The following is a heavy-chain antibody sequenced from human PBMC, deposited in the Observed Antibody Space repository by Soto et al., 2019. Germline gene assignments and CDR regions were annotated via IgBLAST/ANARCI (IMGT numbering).Heavy chain of an antibody. V-gene: IGHV4-39*01. J-gene: IGHJ5*02. CDR2: IYYGGST. Sequence: SETLSLTCSVSGGSISRSNYYWSWIRQPPGKGLEWIGSIYYGGSTYYNPSLKSRVTISVDTSKNLFSLKLSSVTAADTVEYYCARLHCDSPNCVPLDPWGQGTLVTVSS. CDR3: ARLHCDSPNCVPLDP. D-gene: IGHD2-2*01. CDR1: GGSISRSNYY.